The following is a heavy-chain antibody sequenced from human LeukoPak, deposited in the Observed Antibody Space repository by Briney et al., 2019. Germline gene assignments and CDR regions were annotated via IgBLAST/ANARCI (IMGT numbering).Heavy chain of an antibody. CDR2: IYTSGST. Sequence: SETLSLTCNVSGGSISSYYWSWIRQPAGKGLQWIGRIYTSGSTNYNPSLKSRVTMSVDTSKNQFSLKLSSVTAADTAVYYCARDGETPPDSSFDYWGQGTLVTVSS. J-gene: IGHJ4*02. V-gene: IGHV4-4*07. CDR1: GGSISSYY. CDR3: ARDGETPPDSSFDY. D-gene: IGHD3-10*01.